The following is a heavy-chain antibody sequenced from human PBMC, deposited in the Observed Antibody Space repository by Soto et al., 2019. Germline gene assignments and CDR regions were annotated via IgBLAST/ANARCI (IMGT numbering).Heavy chain of an antibody. Sequence: QLQLQESGPGLVKPSETLSLTCTVSGGSISSSSYYWGWIRQPPGTGLEWIGSIYYSGSTYYNPSLKSRVTISVDTSKNQFSLKLSSVTAADTAVYYCAGTPGWVNWFDPWGQGTLVTVSS. CDR2: IYYSGST. J-gene: IGHJ5*02. V-gene: IGHV4-39*01. CDR3: AGTPGWVNWFDP. D-gene: IGHD3-16*01. CDR1: GGSISSSSYY.